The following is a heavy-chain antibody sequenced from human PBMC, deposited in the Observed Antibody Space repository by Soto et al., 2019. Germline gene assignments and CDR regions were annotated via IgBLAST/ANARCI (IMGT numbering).Heavy chain of an antibody. J-gene: IGHJ4*02. CDR1: GFTFNDYP. Sequence: EVQLVESGGGLVQPGGSLRLSCSASGFTFNDYPMYWVRQAPGKGLEYVSLISANGGSTHYADSVKGRFSISRDKSKKTLYLQMSSLRAEDTAVYYCVKGAGWLQDVDYWGQGTLVTVSS. CDR2: ISANGGST. D-gene: IGHD5-12*01. V-gene: IGHV3-64D*08. CDR3: VKGAGWLQDVDY.